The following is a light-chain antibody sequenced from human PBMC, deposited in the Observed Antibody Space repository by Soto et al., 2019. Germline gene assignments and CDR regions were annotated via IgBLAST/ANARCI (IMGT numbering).Light chain of an antibody. CDR2: DVN. CDR1: SSDVGGYNF. V-gene: IGLV2-11*01. J-gene: IGLJ1*01. CDR3: CSFAATYTHYV. Sequence: QSALTQPRSVSGSPGQSVTISCTGTSSDVGGYNFVSWYQQHPGKAPKLMIYDVNKRPSGVPGRFSGSKSGNTASLTISGLQAEDESVYYCCSFAATYTHYVFGTGTKVTAL.